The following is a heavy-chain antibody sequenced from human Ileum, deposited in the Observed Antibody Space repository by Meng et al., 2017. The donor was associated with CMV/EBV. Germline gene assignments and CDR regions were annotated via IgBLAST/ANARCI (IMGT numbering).Heavy chain of an antibody. J-gene: IGHJ6*02. V-gene: IGHV3-30*02. CDR2: TRYDESKK. D-gene: IGHD4-23*01. CDR1: GFTFSSWG. Sequence: GESLKISCVASGFTFSSWGMHWVRQAPGKGLEWVAFTRYDESKKDHGDSVKGRFTISRDNAKNTLFLHMNSLRPEDTAVYYCASGGNFGYYYGMDVWGQGTTVTVSS. CDR3: ASGGNFGYYYGMDV.